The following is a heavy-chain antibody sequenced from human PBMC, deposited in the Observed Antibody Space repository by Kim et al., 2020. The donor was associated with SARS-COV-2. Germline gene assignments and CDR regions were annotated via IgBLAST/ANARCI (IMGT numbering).Heavy chain of an antibody. Sequence: GGSLRLSCAASGFIVSNYHMSWVRQAPGKGLEWVSVIYTGGNTYYADSVKGRLTISSDNYKNTLFHQMDSMRAEDKAMYYCAREGYYYGSGSFYFWRQGT. D-gene: IGHD3-10*01. CDR2: IYTGGNT. CDR3: AREGYYYGSGSFYF. J-gene: IGHJ1*01. V-gene: IGHV3-66*01. CDR1: GFIVSNYH.